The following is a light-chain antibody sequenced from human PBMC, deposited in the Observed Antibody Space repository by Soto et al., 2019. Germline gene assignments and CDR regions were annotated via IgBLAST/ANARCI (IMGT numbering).Light chain of an antibody. CDR2: EVN. CDR3: GTWDASRNWV. J-gene: IGLJ3*02. Sequence: QSALTQPASVSGSPGQSITISCTGSSSDVGGYKYVSWYQQNPGKAPKLIISEVNNRPSGVSNRFSGSKSGNTASLTISGLQAEDEADYYCGTWDASRNWVFGGGTKLTVL. V-gene: IGLV2-14*01. CDR1: SSDVGGYKY.